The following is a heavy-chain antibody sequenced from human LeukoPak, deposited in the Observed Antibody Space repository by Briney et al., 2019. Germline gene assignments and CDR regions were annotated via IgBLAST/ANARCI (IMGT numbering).Heavy chain of an antibody. Sequence: SETLSLTCAVSGGSISSGGYSWSWIRQPPGKGLEWIGYIYHSGSTYYNPSLKSRVTISVDRSKNQFSLKLSSVTAADTAVYYCARAGSYDFWSGYYNNWFDPWGQGTLVTVSS. D-gene: IGHD3-3*01. CDR2: IYHSGST. J-gene: IGHJ5*02. CDR3: ARAGSYDFWSGYYNNWFDP. CDR1: GGSISSGGYS. V-gene: IGHV4-30-2*01.